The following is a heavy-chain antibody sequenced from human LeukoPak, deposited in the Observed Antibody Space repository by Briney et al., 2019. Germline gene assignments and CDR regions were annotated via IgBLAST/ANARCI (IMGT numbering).Heavy chain of an antibody. CDR1: GFTFSTYW. CDR3: ARDGGEWELDY. Sequence: PGGSLRLSCAASGFTFSTYWMTWVRQAPGKGLDWVGNIKQDGSETYYADSLKGRFTISRDNAKNSLYLQMNSLRAEDTAVYYCARDGGEWELDYWGQGTLVTVSS. J-gene: IGHJ4*02. CDR2: IKQDGSET. V-gene: IGHV3-7*01. D-gene: IGHD1-26*01.